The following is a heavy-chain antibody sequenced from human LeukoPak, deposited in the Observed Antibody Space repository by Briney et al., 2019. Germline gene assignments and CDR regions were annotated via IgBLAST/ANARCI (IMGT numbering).Heavy chain of an antibody. CDR3: ARVGDWNDLVY. D-gene: IGHD1-1*01. CDR2: ISYSGNT. Sequence: PSQTLSLTCTVSGVSISSVGYYWSWIRQYPGKGLEWIGYISYSGNTYYNPSLKSRVSISVDTSKTQFSLNLSSVTAADTALYYCARVGDWNDLVYWGQGTLVTVSS. CDR1: GVSISSVGYY. V-gene: IGHV4-31*03. J-gene: IGHJ4*02.